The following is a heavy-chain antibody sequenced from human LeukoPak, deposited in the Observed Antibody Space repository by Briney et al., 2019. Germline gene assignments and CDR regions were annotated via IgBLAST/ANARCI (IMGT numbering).Heavy chain of an antibody. V-gene: IGHV1-69*13. CDR2: IIPIFGTA. CDR1: GGTFSSYA. CDR3: ARDDYGGRPLEY. J-gene: IGHJ4*02. D-gene: IGHD4/OR15-4a*01. Sequence: ASVKVSCKASGGTFSSYAISWVRQAPGQGLEWMGGIIPIFGTANYAQKFQGRVTITADESTRTIYMDLRGLRSEDTAIYYCARDDYGGRPLEYWGQGTLVTVSS.